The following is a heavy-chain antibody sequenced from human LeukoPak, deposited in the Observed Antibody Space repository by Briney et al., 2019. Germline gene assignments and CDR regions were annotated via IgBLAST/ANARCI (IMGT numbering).Heavy chain of an antibody. CDR1: GGTFSSYA. J-gene: IGHJ6*02. CDR3: ARDYFETSGSVYRFYGLDV. Sequence: ASVKVSCKASGGTFSSYAISWVRQAPGQGLEWMGGIIPIFGTANYAQKFQGRVTITTDESTSTAYMELSSLRSEDTAVYYCARDYFETSGSVYRFYGLDVWGLGTTVTVSS. CDR2: IIPIFGTA. D-gene: IGHD3-22*01. V-gene: IGHV1-69*05.